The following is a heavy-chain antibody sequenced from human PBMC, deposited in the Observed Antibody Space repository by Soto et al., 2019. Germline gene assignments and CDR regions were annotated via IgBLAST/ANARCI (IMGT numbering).Heavy chain of an antibody. CDR3: AREPSVPSVTTVTHNGMDV. J-gene: IGHJ6*02. V-gene: IGHV1-3*01. Sequence: GASVKVSCKASGYTVTSYAMHWVRQAPGQRLEWMGWINAGNGNTKYSQKFQGRVTITRDTSASTAYMELSSLRSKDTAVYYCAREPSVPSVTTVTHNGMDVWGQGTTVTVSS. D-gene: IGHD4-17*01. CDR1: GYTVTSYA. CDR2: INAGNGNT.